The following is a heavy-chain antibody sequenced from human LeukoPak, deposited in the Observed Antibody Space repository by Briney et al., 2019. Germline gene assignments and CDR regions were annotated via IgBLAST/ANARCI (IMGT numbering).Heavy chain of an antibody. Sequence: PSETLSLTRTVSGGSISSGGYYWSWIRQHPGKGLEWIGYIYYSGSTYYNPSLKSRVTISVDTSKNQFSLKLSSVTAADTAVYYCVSMIAVAGFDYWGQGTLVTVSS. CDR2: IYYSGST. CDR3: VSMIAVAGFDY. J-gene: IGHJ4*02. CDR1: GGSISSGGYY. V-gene: IGHV4-31*03. D-gene: IGHD6-19*01.